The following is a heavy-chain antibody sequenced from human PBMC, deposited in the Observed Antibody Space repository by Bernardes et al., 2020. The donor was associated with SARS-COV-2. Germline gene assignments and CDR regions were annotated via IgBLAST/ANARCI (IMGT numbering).Heavy chain of an antibody. V-gene: IGHV2-5*02. CDR3: VHRPFLSAYFFDY. CDR2: IYWDDDT. CDR1: GFSLSARGVG. J-gene: IGHJ4*02. Sequence: SGSTLLKPTQTLTLTCTFSGFSLSARGVGVGWIRQPPGKALEWLALIYWDDDTRYSPSLRSRLTITKDTSKDQVVLTMTNTDPVDTATYYCVHRPFLSAYFFDYWGQGALVTVSS.